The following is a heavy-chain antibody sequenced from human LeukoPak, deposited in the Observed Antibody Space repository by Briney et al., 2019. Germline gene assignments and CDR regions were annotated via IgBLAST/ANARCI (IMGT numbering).Heavy chain of an antibody. V-gene: IGHV4-34*01. Sequence: SETLSLTCAVYGGSFSGYYWSWIRQPPGKGLEWIGEINHSGSTNYNPSLKSRVTISVDTYKNQFSLKLSSVTAAGTAVYYCARAPANGPAARIFDYWGQGTLVTVSS. CDR2: INHSGST. D-gene: IGHD2-2*01. CDR3: ARAPANGPAARIFDY. CDR1: GGSFSGYY. J-gene: IGHJ4*02.